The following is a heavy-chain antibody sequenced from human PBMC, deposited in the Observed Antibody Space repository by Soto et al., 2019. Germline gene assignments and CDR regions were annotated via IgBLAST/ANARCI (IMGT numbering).Heavy chain of an antibody. CDR1: GYSLSAYY. J-gene: IGHJ4*02. V-gene: IGHV1-2*02. CDR3: GRDDYGIFDY. CDR2: IDPKNGGT. D-gene: IGHD3-10*01. Sequence: AAVPVSCKDSGYSLSAYYIHWVRQAPGQGLEWMGWIDPKNGGTVSAQKFQGRLTMTRDTSISTDYMDLSGLTSDYTALYYCGRDDYGIFDYWGQGTLVTVSS.